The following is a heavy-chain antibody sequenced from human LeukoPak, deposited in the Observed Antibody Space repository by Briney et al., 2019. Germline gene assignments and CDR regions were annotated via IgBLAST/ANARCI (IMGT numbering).Heavy chain of an antibody. Sequence: SETLSLTCTVSGGSISSSSYYWGWIRQPPGKGLEWIGSIYYSGSTYYNPSLKSRVTISVDTSKNQFSLKLSSVTAADTAVYYCARGDYDGDDYWGQGTLVTVSS. CDR2: IYYSGST. CDR1: GGSISSSSYY. V-gene: IGHV4-39*01. D-gene: IGHD4-23*01. J-gene: IGHJ4*02. CDR3: ARGDYDGDDY.